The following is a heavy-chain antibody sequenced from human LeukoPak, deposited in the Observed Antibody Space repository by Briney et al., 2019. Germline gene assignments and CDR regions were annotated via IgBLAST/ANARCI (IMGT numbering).Heavy chain of an antibody. CDR1: GGSISSYY. CDR3: AGGSGSGWMVDS. D-gene: IGHD6-19*01. CDR2: IYYSGST. J-gene: IGHJ4*02. V-gene: IGHV4-59*01. Sequence: SETLSLTCTVSGGSISSYYWSWIRQPPGKGLEWIGYIYYSGSTNYNPSLKSRVTISVDTSKNQFSLKLSSVTAADTAVYYCAGGSGSGWMVDSWGQGILVTVSS.